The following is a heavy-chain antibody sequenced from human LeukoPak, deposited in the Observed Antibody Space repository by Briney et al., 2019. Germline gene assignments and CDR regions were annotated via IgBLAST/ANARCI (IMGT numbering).Heavy chain of an antibody. CDR2: MFYNGAT. CDR3: AREARFALPVVGSGDY. D-gene: IGHD6-19*01. CDR1: GGSISSSDYY. V-gene: IGHV4-39*07. J-gene: IGHJ4*02. Sequence: SETLSLTCSVSGGSISSSDYYWGWIRQPPGRGLEWIGTMFYNGATKSNPSLSSRVTMSIDTSKNQFSLKLRSVTAADTAVYYCAREARFALPVVGSGDYWGQGTLVTVSS.